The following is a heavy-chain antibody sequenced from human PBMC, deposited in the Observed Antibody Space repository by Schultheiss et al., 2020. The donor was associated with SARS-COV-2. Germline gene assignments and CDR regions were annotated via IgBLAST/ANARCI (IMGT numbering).Heavy chain of an antibody. CDR3: ARGGYSSSWYGLHNWFDP. CDR1: GGSISSGGYY. CDR2: INHSGST. J-gene: IGHJ5*02. Sequence: SETLSLTCTVSGGSISSGGYYWSWIRQHPGKGLEWIGEINHSGSTNYNPSLKSRVTISVDTSKNQFSLKLSSVTAADTAVYYCARGGYSSSWYGLHNWFDPWGQGTLVTVSS. V-gene: IGHV4-39*07. D-gene: IGHD6-13*01.